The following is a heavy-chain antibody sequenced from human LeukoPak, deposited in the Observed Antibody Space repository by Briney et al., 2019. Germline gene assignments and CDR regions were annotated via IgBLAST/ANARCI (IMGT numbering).Heavy chain of an antibody. J-gene: IGHJ4*02. D-gene: IGHD6-13*01. Sequence: GGSLRLSCAASGFTFSNYGMHWVRQAPGKGLEWVALISYDGSNKYFADSVKGRFTISRDNSKNTLYLQMHSLRAEDTAVYYCAKDNVAAAGRYFDYWGQGTLVTVSS. CDR1: GFTFSNYG. CDR3: AKDNVAAAGRYFDY. V-gene: IGHV3-30*18. CDR2: ISYDGSNK.